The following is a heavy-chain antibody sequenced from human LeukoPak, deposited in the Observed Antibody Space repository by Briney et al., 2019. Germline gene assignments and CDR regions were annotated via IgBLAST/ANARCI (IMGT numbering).Heavy chain of an antibody. CDR1: GFTFSSYE. V-gene: IGHV3-48*03. Sequence: GGSLRLSCAASGFTFSSYEMNWVPQAPGKGLEWVSYISSSGSTIYYADSVKGRFTISRDDAKNSLYLQMNSLRAEDTAVYYCAELGITMIGGVWGKGTTVTISS. J-gene: IGHJ6*04. D-gene: IGHD3-10*02. CDR3: AELGITMIGGV. CDR2: ISSSGSTI.